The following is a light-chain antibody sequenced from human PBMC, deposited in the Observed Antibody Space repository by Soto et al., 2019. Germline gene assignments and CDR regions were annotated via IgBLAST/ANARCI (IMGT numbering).Light chain of an antibody. CDR3: QQLNSYPWT. J-gene: IGKJ1*01. CDR2: KAS. Sequence: GDRVTITCRASQSISDWLAWYQQKPGKAPKLLIYKASTLESGVPSRFSGSGSGTDFTLTISSLQPEDFATYSCQQLNSYPWTFGQGTKVDIK. V-gene: IGKV1-5*03. CDR1: QSISDW.